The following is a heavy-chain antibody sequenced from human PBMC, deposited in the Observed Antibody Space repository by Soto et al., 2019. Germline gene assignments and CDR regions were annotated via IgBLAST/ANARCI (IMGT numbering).Heavy chain of an antibody. D-gene: IGHD3-22*01. CDR2: ITPTFGTA. Sequence: QVQLVQSGAGVRKPGSPVKVSCKASGGTFSTYASSWGRQAPGQGLDWRGGITPTFGTANYAQKFQGRVTITADESTSTAYMELSSLRSEDTAVYYCARGRDYYDSSGYYYGYWGQGTLVTVSS. CDR3: ARGRDYYDSSGYYYGY. CDR1: GGTFSTYA. J-gene: IGHJ4*02. V-gene: IGHV1-69*01.